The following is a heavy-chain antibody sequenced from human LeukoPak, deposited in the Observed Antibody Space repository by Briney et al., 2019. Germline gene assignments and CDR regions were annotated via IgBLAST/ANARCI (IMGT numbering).Heavy chain of an antibody. D-gene: IGHD6-6*01. CDR1: GYIFTTYA. V-gene: IGHV7-4-1*02. Sequence: GASVKVSCKASGYIFTTYAMSWVRQAPGQGLEWMGWINTNTGNPTYAQGFTGRFVFSLDTSVSTAYLQISSLKAEDTAVYYCARALYSSSSLRFDPWGQGTLVTVFS. J-gene: IGHJ5*02. CDR2: INTNTGNP. CDR3: ARALYSSSSLRFDP.